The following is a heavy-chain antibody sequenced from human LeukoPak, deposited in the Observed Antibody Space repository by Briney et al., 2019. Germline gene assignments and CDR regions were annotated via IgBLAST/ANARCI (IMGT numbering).Heavy chain of an antibody. Sequence: GGSLRLSCVGSGFTFRSHAMSWVRQAPEKGLEFVSGIYENGGTTYYADSVKGRFSISRDNSKNTLYLQMDSLRGEDTAVYYCAKDFRIGYSAHFDYWGQGAWSPSPQ. CDR3: AKDFRIGYSAHFDY. D-gene: IGHD2-21*01. CDR1: GFTFRSHA. CDR2: IYENGGTT. J-gene: IGHJ4*02. V-gene: IGHV3-23*01.